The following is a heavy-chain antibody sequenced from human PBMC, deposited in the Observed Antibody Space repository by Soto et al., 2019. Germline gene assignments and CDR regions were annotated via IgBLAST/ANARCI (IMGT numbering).Heavy chain of an antibody. CDR1: GFRFTDSA. D-gene: IGHD2-21*02. Sequence: GGSLRLSCAASGFRFTDSAIHWVRQASGKGLEWVGRIRTKTNDYATRYGASVKGRFTISRDDSKNTAYLEMNSVKAEDTAVYYCVRPESASYCGGDCYLYSWFAPWGQGPTVTSPQ. CDR2: IRTKTNDYAT. V-gene: IGHV3-73*01. J-gene: IGHJ5*02. CDR3: VRPESASYCGGDCYLYSWFAP.